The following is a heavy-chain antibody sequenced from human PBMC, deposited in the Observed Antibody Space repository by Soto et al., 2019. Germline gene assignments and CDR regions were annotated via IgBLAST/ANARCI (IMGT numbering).Heavy chain of an antibody. J-gene: IGHJ5*02. D-gene: IGHD6-6*01. V-gene: IGHV2-5*02. CDR2: IYWDDDK. Sequence: QITLKESGPTLVKPTQTLTLTCTFSGFSLTTRGVGVGWIRQPPGKALECLALIYWDDDKRYSPSLQSRLSIPKDTSKNQVVLPLTNVDPVDTATYYCAHIPNEYPYDWFDPWGQGTLVSVSS. CDR3: AHIPNEYPYDWFDP. CDR1: GFSLTTRGVG.